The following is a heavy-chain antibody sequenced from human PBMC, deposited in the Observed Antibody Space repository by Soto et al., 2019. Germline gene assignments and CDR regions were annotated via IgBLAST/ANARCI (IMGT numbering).Heavy chain of an antibody. V-gene: IGHV3-53*01. J-gene: IGHJ4*02. CDR3: GFGRILYY. CDR2: IYSGGST. CDR1: GFTVSSNY. Sequence: EVQLVESGGGMIQSGGSLRLSCAASGFTVSSNYMSWVRQAPGKGLEWVSVIYSGGSTHYADSVKGRFTISRDNSKNTLYLQMNSLRAEDTAVYYCGFGRILYYWGQGTLVTVSS. D-gene: IGHD2-15*01.